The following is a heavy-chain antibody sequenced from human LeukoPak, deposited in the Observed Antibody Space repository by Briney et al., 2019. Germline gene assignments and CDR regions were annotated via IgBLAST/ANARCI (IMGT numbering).Heavy chain of an antibody. J-gene: IGHJ6*02. Sequence: GGSLRLSCAASGFTVRSSYMSCVREAPGEGLEWGSVFDSGGSTYYAGSVKGRFTISRENSKNTLYLQMNSLRAENTAVYYCARHCGGDYYYYYGMDVWGQGTTVTVSS. CDR1: GFTVRSSY. CDR3: ARHCGGDYYYYYGMDV. D-gene: IGHD2-21*01. V-gene: IGHV3-53*01. CDR2: FDSGGST.